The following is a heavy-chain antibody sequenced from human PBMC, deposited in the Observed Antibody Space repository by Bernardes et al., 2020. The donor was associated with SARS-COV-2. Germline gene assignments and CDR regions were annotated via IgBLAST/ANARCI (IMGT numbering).Heavy chain of an antibody. CDR2: IYLSGDT. CDR3: ARDAPEMIRGVRRHYFAMDL. CDR1: GFTVNTNY. D-gene: IGHD3-10*01. Sequence: GGSLRLSCAASGFTVNTNYINWVRQAPGKGLEWVSVIYLSGDTYYADSVKGRFTISRHNAENTVYLQMNSLTPEDTAVYYCARDAPEMIRGVRRHYFAMDLWGQGTTVPGSS. V-gene: IGHV3-53*04. J-gene: IGHJ6*02.